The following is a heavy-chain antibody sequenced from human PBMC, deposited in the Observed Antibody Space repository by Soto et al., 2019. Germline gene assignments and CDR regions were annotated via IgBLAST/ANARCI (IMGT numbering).Heavy chain of an antibody. V-gene: IGHV1-8*01. CDR2: MNPNSGNT. D-gene: IGHD4-17*01. Sequence: QVQLVQSGAEVKKPGASVKVSCKASGYTFTSYDINWVRQATGQGLDYLGWMNPNSGNTGYVQKFQGRVTMTRDTSISTAYMELSSLRSEDTAVYFCARGVKYGAYSRWFDPWGQGTLVTVSS. J-gene: IGHJ5*02. CDR3: ARGVKYGAYSRWFDP. CDR1: GYTFTSYD.